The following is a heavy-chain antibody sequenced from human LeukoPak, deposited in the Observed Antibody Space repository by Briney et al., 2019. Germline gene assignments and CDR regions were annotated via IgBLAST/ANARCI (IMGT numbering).Heavy chain of an antibody. CDR1: GFTFSSYW. Sequence: GGSLRLSCAASGFTFSSYWMSWVRQAPGKGLEWVAHIKQDGSEEYYVDSVKGRFTISRDNAKNSLYLQMNSLRAEDTAVYYCARGEAYCSSTSCRAFDIRGQGTMVTVSS. CDR2: IKQDGSEE. V-gene: IGHV3-7*03. CDR3: ARGEAYCSSTSCRAFDI. J-gene: IGHJ3*02. D-gene: IGHD2-2*01.